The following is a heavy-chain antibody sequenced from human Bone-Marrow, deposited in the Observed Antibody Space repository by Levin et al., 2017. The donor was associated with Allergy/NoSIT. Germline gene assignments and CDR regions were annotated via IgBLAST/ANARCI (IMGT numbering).Heavy chain of an antibody. CDR2: IWYDGSNK. CDR3: ARDWSSRGRGQLVEYYYGMDG. Sequence: SCAASGFTFSSYGMHWVRQAPGKGLEWVAVIWYDGSNKYYADSVKGRFTISRDNSKNTLYLQMNSLRAEDTAVYYCARDWSSRGRGQLVEYYYGMDGWGQGTTVTVSS. V-gene: IGHV3-33*01. D-gene: IGHD6-6*01. J-gene: IGHJ6*02. CDR1: GFTFSSYG.